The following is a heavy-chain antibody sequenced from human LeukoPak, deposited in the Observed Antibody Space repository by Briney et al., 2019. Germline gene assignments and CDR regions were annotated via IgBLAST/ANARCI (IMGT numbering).Heavy chain of an antibody. J-gene: IGHJ3*02. V-gene: IGHV1-3*01. Sequence: VASVKVSCKASGYTFTSYAMHWVRQAPGQRLGWMGWINAGNGNTKYSQKFQGRVTITRDTSASTAYMELSSLRSEDTAVYYCARIIYSGYDWGAFDIWGQGTMVTVSS. D-gene: IGHD5-12*01. CDR2: INAGNGNT. CDR3: ARIIYSGYDWGAFDI. CDR1: GYTFTSYA.